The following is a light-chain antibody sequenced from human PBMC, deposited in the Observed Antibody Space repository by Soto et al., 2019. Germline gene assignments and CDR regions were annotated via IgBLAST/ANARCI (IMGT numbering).Light chain of an antibody. CDR2: EVS. CDR3: DSYTSSRAYV. Sequence: QSALTQPASVSGSPGQSITISFTGTSSDVGGHNYVSWYQQQAGKAPKLIIHEVSNRPSGVSNRFSGSKSGNTASLTISGLQAEDEADDYCDSYTSSRAYVFGIGTKLTVL. V-gene: IGLV2-14*01. J-gene: IGLJ1*01. CDR1: SSDVGGHNY.